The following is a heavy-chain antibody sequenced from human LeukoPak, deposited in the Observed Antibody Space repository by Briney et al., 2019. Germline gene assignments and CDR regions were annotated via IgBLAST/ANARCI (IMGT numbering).Heavy chain of an antibody. D-gene: IGHD1-1*01. CDR3: ARGVPQYPVDC. Sequence: SETLSLTCTVSDGSISSYYWSWIRQPPGKGLEVIGYIYYSGSTHYNPSLKSRVTISVDTSKNQFSLKLSSVTAADTAVYYCARGVPQYPVDCWGQGTLVTVSS. V-gene: IGHV4-59*01. J-gene: IGHJ4*02. CDR1: DGSISSYY. CDR2: IYYSGST.